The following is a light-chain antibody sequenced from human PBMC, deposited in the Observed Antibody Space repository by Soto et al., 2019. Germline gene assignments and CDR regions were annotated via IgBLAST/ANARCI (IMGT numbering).Light chain of an antibody. CDR2: GAS. CDR3: QKYDRAPLT. Sequence: DIQMTQSPSSLSASVGDRVTITCRASQYLNNYLAWYQQKPGKVPKLLIYGASTLQSGVPSRFSGSGSGTDFALTINILQPEDVATSYCQKYDRAPLTFGGGTKVEIK. J-gene: IGKJ4*01. V-gene: IGKV1-27*01. CDR1: QYLNNY.